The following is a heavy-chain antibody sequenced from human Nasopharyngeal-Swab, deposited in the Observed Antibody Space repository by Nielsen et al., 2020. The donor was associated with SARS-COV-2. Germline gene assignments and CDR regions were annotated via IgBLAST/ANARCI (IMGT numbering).Heavy chain of an antibody. V-gene: IGHV1-18*01. D-gene: IGHD3-10*01. Sequence: VKVSCKASGYTFTNFGISWVRQAPGQGLEWMGWISSYNGDTHYAHSLQGRITMTTDTSTSTAYLELRSLRSDGTAMYYCATAYGSVSSPEYWGQGTLVTVSS. J-gene: IGHJ4*02. CDR2: ISSYNGDT. CDR3: ATAYGSVSSPEY. CDR1: GYTFTNFG.